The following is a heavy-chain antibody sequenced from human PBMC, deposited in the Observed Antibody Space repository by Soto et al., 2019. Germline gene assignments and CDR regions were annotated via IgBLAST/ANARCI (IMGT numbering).Heavy chain of an antibody. J-gene: IGHJ4*02. V-gene: IGHV1-2*04. CDR3: ARDGSTSYHPDYYFDY. Sequence: ASVKVSCKASGYTFTCYYMHWVRQAPGQGLEWMGWINPNSGGTNYAQKFQGWVTMTRDTSISTAYMELSRLRSDDTAVYYCARDGSTSYHPDYYFDYWGQGTLVTVSS. D-gene: IGHD2-2*01. CDR1: GYTFTCYY. CDR2: INPNSGGT.